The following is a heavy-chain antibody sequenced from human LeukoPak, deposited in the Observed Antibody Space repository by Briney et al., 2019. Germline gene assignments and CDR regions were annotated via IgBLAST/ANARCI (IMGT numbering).Heavy chain of an antibody. CDR3: ARGVAGTWTYFQH. CDR1: GGSISSSSYY. Sequence: SETLSLTCTVSGGSISSSSYYWGWIRQPPGKGLEWIGSIYYSGSTYYNPSLKSRVTISVDTSKNQFSLKLSSVTAADTAVYYCARGVAGTWTYFQHWGQGTLVTVSS. CDR2: IYYSGST. D-gene: IGHD6-19*01. J-gene: IGHJ1*01. V-gene: IGHV4-39*07.